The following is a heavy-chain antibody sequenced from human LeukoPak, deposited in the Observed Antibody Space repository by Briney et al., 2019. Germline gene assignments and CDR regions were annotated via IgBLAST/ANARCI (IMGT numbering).Heavy chain of an antibody. CDR1: GGSISSSSYY. J-gene: IGHJ4*02. Sequence: SETLSLTCTVSGGSISSSSYYWGWIRQSPGKGLEWIGSIYYSGSSYYNPSLKSRVTISVDTSKNQFSLKLSSVTAADRAVYYCARAIQQLVRNDYWGQGTLVTVSS. CDR2: IYYSGSS. V-gene: IGHV4-39*01. CDR3: ARAIQQLVRNDY. D-gene: IGHD6-13*01.